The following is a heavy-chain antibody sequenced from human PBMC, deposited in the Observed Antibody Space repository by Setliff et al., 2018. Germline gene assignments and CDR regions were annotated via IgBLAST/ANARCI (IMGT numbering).Heavy chain of an antibody. Sequence: PGGSLRLSCEASGFTFSNYAMGWVRQAPGKGLEWVSVIYSGGSRTYSADSVKGRFTIFRDNSRNTLHLQMNSLRPEDTAVYYCARTCSGSGCYAGLESWGQGTPVTVSS. CDR2: IYSGGSRT. CDR3: ARTCSGSGCYAGLES. J-gene: IGHJ4*02. CDR1: GFTFSNYA. V-gene: IGHV3-23*03. D-gene: IGHD2-15*01.